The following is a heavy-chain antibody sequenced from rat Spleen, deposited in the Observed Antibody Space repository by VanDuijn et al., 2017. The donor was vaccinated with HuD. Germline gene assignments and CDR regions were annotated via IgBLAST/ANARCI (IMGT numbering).Heavy chain of an antibody. V-gene: IGHV3-1*01. CDR1: GYSITRNY. J-gene: IGHJ2*01. CDR3: ARSTNWELDS. CDR2: ISYSDNT. D-gene: IGHD5-1*01. Sequence: EVQLQESGPGLVKPSQSLSLTCSVTGYSITRNYWGWIRKFPGNKMEWMGYISYSDNTRYNPSLKSRISITRDTSKNQFFLRLNSVTTEDTATYYCARSTNWELDSWGQGVMVTVSS.